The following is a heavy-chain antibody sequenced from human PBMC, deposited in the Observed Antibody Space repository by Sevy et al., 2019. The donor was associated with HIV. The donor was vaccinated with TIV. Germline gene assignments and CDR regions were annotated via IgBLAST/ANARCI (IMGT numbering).Heavy chain of an antibody. CDR1: GGSISSGGYS. CDR3: ARGGDYDILTPINWFDP. V-gene: IGHV4-30-2*01. J-gene: IGHJ5*02. D-gene: IGHD3-9*01. CDR2: IYHSGST. Sequence: SETLSLTCAVSGGSISSGGYSWSWIRQPPGKGLEWIWYIYHSGSTYYNPSLKSRVTISVDRSKNQFSLKLSSVTAADTAVYYCARGGDYDILTPINWFDPWGQGTLVTVSS.